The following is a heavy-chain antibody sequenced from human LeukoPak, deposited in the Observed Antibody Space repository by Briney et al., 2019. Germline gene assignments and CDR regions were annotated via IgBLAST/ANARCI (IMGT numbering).Heavy chain of an antibody. CDR1: GGTFSSYA. V-gene: IGHV1-69*13. J-gene: IGHJ4*02. Sequence: SVKVSCKASGGTFSSYAINWVRQAPGQGLEWMGGIIPIFGTANYAQKFQGRVTITADESTSTAYMELSSLRSEDTAVYYCARVSTSLFSGYFDYWGQGTLVTVSS. CDR2: IIPIFGTA. D-gene: IGHD3-22*01. CDR3: ARVSTSLFSGYFDY.